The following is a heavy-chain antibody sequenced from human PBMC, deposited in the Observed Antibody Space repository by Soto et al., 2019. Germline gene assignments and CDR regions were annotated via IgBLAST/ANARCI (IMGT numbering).Heavy chain of an antibody. Sequence: QVQLVQSGAEVRKPGASVTVSCRSSGDSFNDYYIHWGRQAHGQGFEWMGWINPNGGVTKYAQKFQGWGSMTRDTYIRTVYMQLSRLRSDDTAVYYWARESGGATATLYYYYFYMDFWGTGTTVNASS. CDR3: ARESGGATATLYYYYFYMDF. V-gene: IGHV1-2*04. J-gene: IGHJ6*03. CDR2: INPNGGVT. D-gene: IGHD5-12*01. CDR1: GDSFNDYY.